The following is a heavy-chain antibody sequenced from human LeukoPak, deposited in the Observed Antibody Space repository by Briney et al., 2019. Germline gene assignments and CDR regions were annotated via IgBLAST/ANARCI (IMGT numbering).Heavy chain of an antibody. CDR3: ARDLGYSMQAFDY. Sequence: PGGSLTLSCAASGFTFSDYYMSWIRQAPGKGLEWVSYISSSSSYTNYADSVKGRFTISRDNAKNSLYLQMNSLRAEDTAVYYCARDLGYSMQAFDYWGQGTLVTVSS. V-gene: IGHV3-11*06. D-gene: IGHD5-18*01. CDR1: GFTFSDYY. J-gene: IGHJ4*02. CDR2: ISSSSSYT.